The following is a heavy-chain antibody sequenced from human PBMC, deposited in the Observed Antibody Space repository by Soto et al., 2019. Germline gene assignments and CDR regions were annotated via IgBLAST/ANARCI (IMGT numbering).Heavy chain of an antibody. CDR3: ARGEKWELGGWGFDY. V-gene: IGHV1-18*01. CDR1: GYTFTSYG. D-gene: IGHD1-26*01. Sequence: GASVKVSCKASGYTFTSYGISWVRQAPGQGLEWMGWISAYNGNTNYAQRLQGRVTMTTDTSTSTAYMELRSLRSDDTAVYYCARGEKWELGGWGFDYWGQGTLVTVSS. J-gene: IGHJ4*02. CDR2: ISAYNGNT.